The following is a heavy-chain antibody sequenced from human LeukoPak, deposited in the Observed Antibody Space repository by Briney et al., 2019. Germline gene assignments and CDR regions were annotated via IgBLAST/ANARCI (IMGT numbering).Heavy chain of an antibody. V-gene: IGHV4-59*01. Sequence: SETLSLTCTVSGGPISSYYWSWIRQPPGKGLESIGYIHYSGSTNYSPSLKSRVTISVKTSKNQFSLKLSSVTAADTAVYYCARGGYYGSGNDFRFDPWGQGTLVTVSS. CDR3: ARGGYYGSGNDFRFDP. D-gene: IGHD3-10*01. CDR1: GGPISSYY. J-gene: IGHJ5*02. CDR2: IHYSGST.